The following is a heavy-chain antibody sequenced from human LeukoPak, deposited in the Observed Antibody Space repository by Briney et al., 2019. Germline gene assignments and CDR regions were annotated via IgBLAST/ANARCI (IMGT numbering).Heavy chain of an antibody. CDR3: ARAPSYYYGSGSYSYLFDY. D-gene: IGHD3-10*01. J-gene: IGHJ4*01. Sequence: VASVKVSCKASGYTFTGYYMHWVRQAPGQGLEWMGWINPNSGGTNYAQKFQGRVTMTRDTSISTAYMELSRLRSDDTAVYYCARAPSYYYGSGSYSYLFDYWGHGTLVTVSS. CDR2: INPNSGGT. V-gene: IGHV1-2*02. CDR1: GYTFTGYY.